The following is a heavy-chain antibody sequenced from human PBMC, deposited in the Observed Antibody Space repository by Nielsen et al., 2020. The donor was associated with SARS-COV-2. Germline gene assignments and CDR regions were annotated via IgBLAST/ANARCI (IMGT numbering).Heavy chain of an antibody. D-gene: IGHD6-6*01. J-gene: IGHJ3*02. V-gene: IGHV3-15*01. Sequence: WIRQPPGKGLEWVGRIKSKTDGGTTDYAAPVKGRFTISRDDSKNTLYLQMNSLKTEDTAVYYCASPYSSSSQDAFDIWGQGTMVTVSS. CDR2: IKSKTDGGTT. CDR3: ASPYSSSSQDAFDI.